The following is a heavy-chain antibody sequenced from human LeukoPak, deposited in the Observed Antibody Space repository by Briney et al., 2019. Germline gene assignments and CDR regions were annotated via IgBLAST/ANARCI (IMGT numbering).Heavy chain of an antibody. D-gene: IGHD6-19*01. J-gene: IGHJ4*02. V-gene: IGHV3-23*01. Sequence: GSLRLSCAASGFTFSSYAKSWVRQAPGQGLEWVSTSGSGGTTFYGDSVKGRFTISRDNSKNTLFLQIISLRAEGTAVYYCAKGGSGWYPAFDYWGQGTLVSVPS. CDR1: GFTFSSYA. CDR2: SGSGGTT. CDR3: AKGGSGWYPAFDY.